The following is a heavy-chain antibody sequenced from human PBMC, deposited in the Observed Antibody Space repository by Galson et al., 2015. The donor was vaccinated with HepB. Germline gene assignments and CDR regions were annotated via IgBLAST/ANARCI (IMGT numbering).Heavy chain of an antibody. D-gene: IGHD2-15*01. CDR3: ARGLIVVVVAATAPLDY. V-gene: IGHV1-3*01. CDR2: INAGNGNT. J-gene: IGHJ4*02. Sequence: SVKVSCKASGYTFTSYAMHWVRQAPGQRLEWMGWINAGNGNTKYSQKFQGRVTITRDTSASTAYMELSSLRSEDTAVYYCARGLIVVVVAATAPLDYWGQGTLVTVSS. CDR1: GYTFTSYA.